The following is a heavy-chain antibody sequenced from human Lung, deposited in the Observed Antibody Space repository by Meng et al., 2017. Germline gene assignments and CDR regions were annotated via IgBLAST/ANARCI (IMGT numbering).Heavy chain of an antibody. CDR1: GGSFSDYY. J-gene: IGHJ4*02. D-gene: IGHD4-11*01. CDR3: ARGPTTMAHDFDY. Sequence: QGRLRQWGAGLLKPSESPSLTFVVSGGSFSDYYWGWIRQPPGKGLEWIGEINHSGSTNYNPSLESRATISVDTSQNNLSLKLSSVTAADSAVYYCARGPTTMAHDFDYWGQGTLVTVSS. V-gene: IGHV4-34*01. CDR2: INHSGST.